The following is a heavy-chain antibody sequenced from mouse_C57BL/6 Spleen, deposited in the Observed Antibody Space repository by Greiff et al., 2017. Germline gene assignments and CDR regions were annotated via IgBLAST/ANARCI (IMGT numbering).Heavy chain of an antibody. Sequence: VQLVESGAELVRPGASVKLSCKASGYTFTDYYINWVKQRPGQGLEWIARIYPGSGNTYYNEKFKGKATLTAEKSSSTAYMQLSSLTSEDSAVYFCARWGLRRDFDYWGQGTTLTVSS. CDR1: GYTFTDYY. D-gene: IGHD2-4*01. CDR2: IYPGSGNT. J-gene: IGHJ2*01. CDR3: ARWGLRRDFDY. V-gene: IGHV1-76*01.